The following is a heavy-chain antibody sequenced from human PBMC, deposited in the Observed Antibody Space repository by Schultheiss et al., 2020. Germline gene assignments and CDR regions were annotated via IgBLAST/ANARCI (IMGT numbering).Heavy chain of an antibody. V-gene: IGHV3-11*04. D-gene: IGHD3-9*01. Sequence: GGSLRLSCAASGFIFSDYHMSWIRQTPGEGLEWVSHISPSGDTMDYADAVKGRFTISRDNFKDTLFLEMNSLRSEDTAVYYCAKGRGRKTYFDSVGQGLWYYWGQGTRVTVSS. CDR1: GFIFSDYH. J-gene: IGHJ4*02. CDR3: AKGRGRKTYFDSVGQGLWYY. CDR2: ISPSGDTM.